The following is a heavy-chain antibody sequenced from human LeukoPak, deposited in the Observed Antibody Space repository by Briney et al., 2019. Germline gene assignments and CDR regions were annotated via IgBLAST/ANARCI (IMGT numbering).Heavy chain of an antibody. V-gene: IGHV3-64*01. CDR3: ARDYCDSTTCYKTIDY. D-gene: IGHD2-2*02. CDR1: GFTFSIYA. CDR2: ITSNGGSA. J-gene: IGHJ4*02. Sequence: GGSLRLSCAASGFTFSIYAMHWVRQAPGKGLEYVSAITSNGGSAYYANSVKGRFTISRDNSKNTLYLQMGSLRAEDMAVYYCARDYCDSTTCYKTIDYWGQGTLVTVSS.